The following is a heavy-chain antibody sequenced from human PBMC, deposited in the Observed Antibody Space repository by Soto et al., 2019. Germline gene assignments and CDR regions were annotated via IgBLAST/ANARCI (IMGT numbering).Heavy chain of an antibody. CDR2: LYYTGST. Sequence: QVQLQESGPGLLKPSQTLSLTCTVSGGSITSDGFYWTWIRQRPGKGLEWIAYLYYTGSTFYNPSLKSRLTISLDKSANRFSLKMTSVTAADTAIYFFASGPFHIWGQGTMVVVSS. CDR3: ASGPFHI. CDR1: GGSITSDGFY. J-gene: IGHJ3*02. V-gene: IGHV4-31*03.